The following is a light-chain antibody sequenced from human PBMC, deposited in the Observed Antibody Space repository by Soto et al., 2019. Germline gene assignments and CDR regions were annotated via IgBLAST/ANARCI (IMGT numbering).Light chain of an antibody. CDR3: QHYDSYPVT. CDR1: QSIGEW. CDR2: RAS. J-gene: IGKJ2*01. Sequence: DIQMTQSPVTLSPSVGDRVAITCRASQSIGEWLAWYQHKPGKAPKLLIYRASHLATGVPSRFSGSGSGTEFPFTISSLQPDDFATYYCQHYDSYPVTFGQGTNLEI. V-gene: IGKV1-5*03.